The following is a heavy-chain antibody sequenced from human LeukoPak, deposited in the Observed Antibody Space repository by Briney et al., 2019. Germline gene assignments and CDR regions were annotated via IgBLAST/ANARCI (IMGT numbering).Heavy chain of an antibody. CDR3: AKGDYCSSTSCPLGWFDP. D-gene: IGHD2-2*01. CDR1: GFTFSSYA. Sequence: GGSLRLSCAASGFTFSSYAMSWVRQAPGKGLEWVSAISGSGGSTYCADSVKGRFTISRDNSKNTLYLQMNSLRAEDTAVYYCAKGDYCSSTSCPLGWFDPWGQGTLVTVSS. V-gene: IGHV3-23*01. J-gene: IGHJ5*02. CDR2: ISGSGGST.